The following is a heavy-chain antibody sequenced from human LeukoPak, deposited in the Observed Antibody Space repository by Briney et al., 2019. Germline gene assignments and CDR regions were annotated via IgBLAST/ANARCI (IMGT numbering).Heavy chain of an antibody. D-gene: IGHD7-27*01. CDR3: ARDLLTGGSYYYYMDV. J-gene: IGHJ6*03. CDR1: GFTFSSYS. V-gene: IGHV3-21*01. Sequence: GGSLRLSCAASGFTFSSYSMNWVRQAPGKGLEWVSSISSSSSYIYYADSVKGRFTISRDNAKNSLYLQMKSLRAEDTAVYYCARDLLTGGSYYYYMDVWGKGTTVTVSS. CDR2: ISSSSSYI.